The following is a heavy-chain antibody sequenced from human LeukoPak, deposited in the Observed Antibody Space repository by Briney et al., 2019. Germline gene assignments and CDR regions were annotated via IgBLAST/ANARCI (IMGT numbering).Heavy chain of an antibody. CDR2: INTDGTYT. J-gene: IGHJ5*02. D-gene: IGHD5-12*01. Sequence: GGSLRLSCAASGFTFSAYWMHWVRQVPGKGLVWVSRINTDGTYTSYADSVKGRFTISRDNSKNTLYLQMNSLRAEDTAVYYCARDRSGYSYNWFDPWGQGTLVTVSS. CDR3: ARDRSGYSYNWFDP. V-gene: IGHV3-74*01. CDR1: GFTFSAYW.